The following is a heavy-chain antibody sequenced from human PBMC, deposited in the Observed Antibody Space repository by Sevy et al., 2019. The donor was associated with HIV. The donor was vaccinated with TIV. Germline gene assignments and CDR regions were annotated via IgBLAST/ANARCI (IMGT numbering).Heavy chain of an antibody. CDR3: AKDSRAGYDSSGYYSSDAFDI. CDR2: ISWNSGSI. D-gene: IGHD3-22*01. CDR1: AFTFDDYA. J-gene: IGHJ3*02. V-gene: IGHV3-9*01. Sequence: GGSLRLSCAASAFTFDDYAKHWVRQAPGKGLEWVSGISWNSGSIGYADSVKGRFTISRDNAKNSLYLQMNSLRAEDTALYYCAKDSRAGYDSSGYYSSDAFDIWGQGTMVTVSS.